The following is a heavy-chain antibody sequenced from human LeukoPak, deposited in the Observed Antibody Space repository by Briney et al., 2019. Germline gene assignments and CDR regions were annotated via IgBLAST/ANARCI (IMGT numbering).Heavy chain of an antibody. J-gene: IGHJ3*02. CDR1: GYSFTSYW. Sequence: GESLKISCKGSGYSFTSYWIGWVRQMPGKGLEWMGIIYPGDSDTRYSPSFQGQVTISADKSISTAYLQWSSLKASDTAMYYCARGSRSGRHRSEAFDIWGQGTMVTVSS. D-gene: IGHD3-10*01. CDR3: ARGSRSGRHRSEAFDI. V-gene: IGHV5-51*01. CDR2: IYPGDSDT.